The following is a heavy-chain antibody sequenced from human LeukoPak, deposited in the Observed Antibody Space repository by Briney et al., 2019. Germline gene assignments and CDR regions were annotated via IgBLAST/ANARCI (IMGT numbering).Heavy chain of an antibody. CDR1: RYTFTGYF. CDR2: INPNSGGT. D-gene: IGHD4-17*01. J-gene: IGHJ1*01. V-gene: IGHV1-2*02. CDR3: ARGSDGDYVGAATFQH. Sequence: ASVKVSCKPSRYTFTGYFMHWGRQAAGPGLEGMGWINPNSGGTNYPQKFQARVTMHRATSLSTAYIPLTRPTSDETAVYYCARGSDGDYVGAATFQHWGQGTLVTVSS.